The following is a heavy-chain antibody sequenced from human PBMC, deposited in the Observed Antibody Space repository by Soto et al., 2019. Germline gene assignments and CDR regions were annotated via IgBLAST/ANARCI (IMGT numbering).Heavy chain of an antibody. J-gene: IGHJ6*02. Sequence: SETLSLACAVYGGSFSGFSWNWIRQPPGKGLEWIGEINHSGTSNYNPSLKSRVTMLPDTSKNHFSLKLTSVSAADTAVYYCASVAETGTPLRGPYYYYGMDVWGQGTTVTVSS. CDR3: ASVAETGTPLRGPYYYYGMDV. CDR2: INHSGTS. V-gene: IGHV4-34*01. CDR1: GGSFSGFS. D-gene: IGHD1-1*01.